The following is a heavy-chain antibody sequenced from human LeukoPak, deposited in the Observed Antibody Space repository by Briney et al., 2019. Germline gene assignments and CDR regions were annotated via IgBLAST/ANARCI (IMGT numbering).Heavy chain of an antibody. CDR1: GFTFSSYA. CDR3: AKDREIILTGHGMDV. J-gene: IGHJ6*02. V-gene: IGHV3-23*01. Sequence: GGSLRLSCVASGFTFSSYAMSWVRQAPGKGLERVSTTGASSSSTNYADSVKGRFTISRDNSKQTLYLQMNNLRAEDTAVYYCAKDREIILTGHGMDVWGQGTTVTVSS. CDR2: TGASSSST. D-gene: IGHD3-9*01.